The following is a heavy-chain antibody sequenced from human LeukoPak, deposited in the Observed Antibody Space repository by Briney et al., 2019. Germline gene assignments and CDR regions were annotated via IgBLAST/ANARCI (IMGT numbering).Heavy chain of an antibody. D-gene: IGHD6-19*01. CDR1: GGSISSYY. CDR3: ARQPIAVAGQYSFDY. Sequence: SETLSLTRTVSGGSISSYYWSWIRQPPGKGLEWVGYIYYSGSTNYNPSLKSRVTISVDTSKNQFSLKLSSVTAADTAVYYCARQPIAVAGQYSFDYWGQGTLVTVSS. J-gene: IGHJ4*02. V-gene: IGHV4-59*08. CDR2: IYYSGST.